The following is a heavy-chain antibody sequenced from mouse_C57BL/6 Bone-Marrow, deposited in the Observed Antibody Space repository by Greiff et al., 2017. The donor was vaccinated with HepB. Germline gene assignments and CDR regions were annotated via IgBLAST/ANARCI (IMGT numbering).Heavy chain of an antibody. V-gene: IGHV5-17*01. J-gene: IGHJ3*01. CDR2: ISSGSSTI. CDR3: AAHRAY. Sequence: EVNVVESGGGLVKPGGSLKLSCAASGFTFSDYGVHWVRQAPEKGLEWVAYISSGSSTIYYADTVKGRFTISRDNAKNTLFLQMTSLRSEDTAMYYCAAHRAYWGQGTLVTVSA. D-gene: IGHD3-1*01. CDR1: GFTFSDYG.